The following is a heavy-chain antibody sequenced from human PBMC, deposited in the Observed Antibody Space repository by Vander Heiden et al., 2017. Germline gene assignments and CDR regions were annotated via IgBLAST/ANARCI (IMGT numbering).Heavy chain of an antibody. CDR3: ARARSGGWFDP. Sequence: EVQLVESGGALVQPGGSLRLSCAASGFSFSSYDMHWVRQATGKGLEWVSAVDTACDTYYAGSVKGRFTISRENAKNSLYLQMNSLRGGDTAVYYCARARSGGWFDPWGQGTLVTVSS. D-gene: IGHD6-19*01. J-gene: IGHJ5*02. V-gene: IGHV3-13*01. CDR1: GFSFSSYD. CDR2: VDTACDT.